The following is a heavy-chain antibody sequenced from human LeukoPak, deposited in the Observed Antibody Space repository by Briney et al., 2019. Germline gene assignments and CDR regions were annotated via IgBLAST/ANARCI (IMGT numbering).Heavy chain of an antibody. J-gene: IGHJ3*02. CDR2: ISAYNGNT. CDR1: GYTFTSYE. Sequence: ASVKVSCKASGYTFTSYEMHWVRQTPGQGLEWVGWISAYNGNTNYEQKLQGRVTMTRDTSTSTVYMELRSLRSDDTAVYYCARGIDSASPPLGTFEIWGQGTMVTVSS. D-gene: IGHD1-26*01. CDR3: ARGIDSASPPLGTFEI. V-gene: IGHV1-18*04.